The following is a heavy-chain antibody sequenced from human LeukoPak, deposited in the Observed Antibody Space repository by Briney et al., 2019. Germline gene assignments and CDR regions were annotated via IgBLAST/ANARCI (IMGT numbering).Heavy chain of an antibody. CDR1: GFTFSSYA. Sequence: GRSLRLSCAASGFTFSSYAMHWVRPAPGKGLEWVAVISYDGSNKYYADSVKGRFTISRDNSKNTLYLQMNSLRAEDTAVYYCARGRGYSYGFIVYWGQGTLVTVSS. CDR2: ISYDGSNK. V-gene: IGHV3-30-3*01. J-gene: IGHJ4*02. D-gene: IGHD5-18*01. CDR3: ARGRGYSYGFIVY.